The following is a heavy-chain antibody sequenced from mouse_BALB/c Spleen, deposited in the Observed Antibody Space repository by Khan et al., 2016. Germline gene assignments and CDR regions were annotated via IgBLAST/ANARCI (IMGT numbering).Heavy chain of an antibody. J-gene: IGHJ1*01. V-gene: IGHV1S56*01. CDR1: GYTFPTFY. D-gene: IGHD2-4*01. CDR3: ARGYYEWYFDV. Sequence: QVQLQQPGPELVKPGASVRISCKASGYTFPTFYIHWLKQRPGQGLEWIGWIYPGNVNTKYNEKFKDKATLTADKSSSTAYMQLSSLTSEDSAVYFWARGYYEWYFDVWGAGTTVTVSS. CDR2: IYPGNVNT.